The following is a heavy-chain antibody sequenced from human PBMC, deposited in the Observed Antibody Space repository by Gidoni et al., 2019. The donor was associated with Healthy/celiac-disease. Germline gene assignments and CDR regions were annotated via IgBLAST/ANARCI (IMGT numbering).Heavy chain of an antibody. CDR1: GYTFTGYY. V-gene: IGHV1-2*06. D-gene: IGHD3-3*01. Sequence: QVQLVQSGAEVKKPGASVKVSCKASGYTFTGYYMHWVRQAPGQGLEWMGRINPNSGGTNYAQKFQGRVTMTRDTSISTAYMELSRLRSDDTAVYYCARDSITYYDFWSANMFDYWGQGTLVTVSS. J-gene: IGHJ4*02. CDR2: INPNSGGT. CDR3: ARDSITYYDFWSANMFDY.